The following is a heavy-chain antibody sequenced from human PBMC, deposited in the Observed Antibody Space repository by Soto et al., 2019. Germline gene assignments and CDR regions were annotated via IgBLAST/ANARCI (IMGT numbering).Heavy chain of an antibody. D-gene: IGHD1-1*01. Sequence: GGSLRLSCAASGFTFSNAWMSWVRQAPGKGLEWVGRIKSKTDGGTTDYAAPVKGRFTISRDDSKNTLYLQMNSLKTEDTAVYYCTTEQLVTYYYFDYWGQGTLVTVSS. CDR1: GFTFSNAW. V-gene: IGHV3-15*01. CDR3: TTEQLVTYYYFDY. CDR2: IKSKTDGGTT. J-gene: IGHJ4*02.